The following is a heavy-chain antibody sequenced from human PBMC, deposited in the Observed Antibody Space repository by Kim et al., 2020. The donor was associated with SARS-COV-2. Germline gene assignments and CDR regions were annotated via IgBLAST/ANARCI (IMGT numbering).Heavy chain of an antibody. CDR3: ARDQGAYDSYYYYYGMDV. J-gene: IGHJ6*02. CDR1: GYTFTGYY. CDR2: INPNSGGT. D-gene: IGHD3-16*01. V-gene: IGHV1-2*06. Sequence: ASVKVSCKASGYTFTGYYMHWVRQAPGQGLEWMGRINPNSGGTNYAQKVQGRVTMTRDTSISTAYMELSRLRSDDTAVYYCARDQGAYDSYYYYYGMDVWGQGTTVTVSS.